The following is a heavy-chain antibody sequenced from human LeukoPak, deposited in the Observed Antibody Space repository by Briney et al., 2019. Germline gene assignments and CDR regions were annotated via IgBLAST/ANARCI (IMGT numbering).Heavy chain of an antibody. CDR3: ARDLGDGEYFFDF. Sequence: GGSLRLSCTASGFSFDSHSMSWVRQAPGKGLEWISSIGSRSSPIYYGDSVRGRFTVSRDNAQKSMYLQMDTLGVDDTAVYFCARDLGDGEYFFDFWGQGTLVTVSS. V-gene: IGHV3-48*04. CDR1: GFSFDSHS. D-gene: IGHD3-10*01. J-gene: IGHJ4*02. CDR2: IGSRSSPI.